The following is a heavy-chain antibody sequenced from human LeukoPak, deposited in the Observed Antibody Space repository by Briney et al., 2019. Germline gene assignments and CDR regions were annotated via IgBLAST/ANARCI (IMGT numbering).Heavy chain of an antibody. CDR1: GFTFDNYA. CDR2: INWSSSRI. J-gene: IGHJ4*02. CDR3: AKDYSNGWYYFDS. Sequence: GRSLRLSCAASGFTFDNYAMHWVRQAPGKGLEWVSGINWSSSRIDHADSVKGRFTISRDNAKNSLYLQMNSLRAEDTALYYCAKDYSNGWYYFDSWGQGTLVTVSS. D-gene: IGHD6-19*01. V-gene: IGHV3-9*01.